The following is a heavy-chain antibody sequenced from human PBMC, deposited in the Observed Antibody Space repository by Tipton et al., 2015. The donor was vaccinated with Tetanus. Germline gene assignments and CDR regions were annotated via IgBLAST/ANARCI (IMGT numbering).Heavy chain of an antibody. CDR1: GGSFSGYY. V-gene: IGHV4-34*01. D-gene: IGHD1-7*01. CDR3: AREGAETGTTSGPAPIDY. J-gene: IGHJ4*02. CDR2: INHSGST. Sequence: TLSLTCAVYGGSFSGYYWSWIRQPPGKGLEWIGEINHSGSTNYNPSLKSRVTISVDTSKNQFSLKLSSVTAAVTAVYYCAREGAETGTTSGPAPIDYWGQGTLVTVSS.